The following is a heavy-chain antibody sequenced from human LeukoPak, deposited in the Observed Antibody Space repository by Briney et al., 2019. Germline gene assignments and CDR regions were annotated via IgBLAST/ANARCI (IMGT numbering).Heavy chain of an antibody. CDR1: GYSISSAYY. D-gene: IGHD6-25*01. CDR2: MYHSGST. Sequence: SETLSLTCSVSGYSISSAYYWGWIRPPPGKGLEWIGTMYHSGSTNYNPSLKSRVTISVDTSKNQFSLKLSSVTAADTAVYYCARGGGLNYYYYYMDVWGKGTTVTVSS. J-gene: IGHJ6*03. CDR3: ARGGGLNYYYYYMDV. V-gene: IGHV4-38-2*02.